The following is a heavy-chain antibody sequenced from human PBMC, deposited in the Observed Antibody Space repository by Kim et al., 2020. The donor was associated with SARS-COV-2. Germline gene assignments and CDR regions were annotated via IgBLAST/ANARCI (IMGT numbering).Heavy chain of an antibody. V-gene: IGHV3-9*01. Sequence: GGSLRLSCAASGFTFDDYAMHWVRQAPGKGLEWVSGISWNSGSIGYADSVKGRFTISRDNAKNSLYLQMNSLRAEDTSLYYCASSSGWSYYYYGMDVWVQGTTVTVSS. CDR3: ASSSGWSYYYYGMDV. D-gene: IGHD6-19*01. CDR1: GFTFDDYA. J-gene: IGHJ6*02. CDR2: ISWNSGSI.